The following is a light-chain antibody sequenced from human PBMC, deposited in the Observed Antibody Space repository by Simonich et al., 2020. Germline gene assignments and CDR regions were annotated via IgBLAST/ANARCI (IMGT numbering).Light chain of an antibody. CDR2: DVS. V-gene: IGLV2-14*01. Sequence: QSALTQPPSASGSPGQSVTISCTGTSSDVGGYNYVSWYQQHPGKAPKLMIYDVSRRPSGVSNRSSGSKSGNTASLTISGLQAEDEADYYCSSYTSSSTLVFGGGTKLTVL. CDR3: SSYTSSSTLV. CDR1: SSDVGGYNY. J-gene: IGLJ3*02.